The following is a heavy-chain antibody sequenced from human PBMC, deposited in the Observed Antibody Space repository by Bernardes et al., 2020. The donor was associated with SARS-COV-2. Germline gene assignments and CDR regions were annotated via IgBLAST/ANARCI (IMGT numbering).Heavy chain of an antibody. CDR1: GGSFSGYY. Sequence: SETLSLTCAVYGGSFSGYYWSWIRQPPGKGLEWIGEINHSGSTNYNPSLKSRVTISVDTSKNQFSLKVTSVTAADTAVYYCARDPSSYGNGWYDHWGQGSQVIVSS. D-gene: IGHD3-16*01. CDR2: INHSGST. V-gene: IGHV4-34*01. J-gene: IGHJ5*02. CDR3: ARDPSSYGNGWYDH.